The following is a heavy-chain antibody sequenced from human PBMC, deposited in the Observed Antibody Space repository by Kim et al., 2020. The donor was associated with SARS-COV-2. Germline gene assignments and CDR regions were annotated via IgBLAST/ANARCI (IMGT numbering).Heavy chain of an antibody. D-gene: IGHD3-22*01. V-gene: IGHV1-69*01. CDR3: ARDGVYDSSGYYYNY. Sequence: QKFQGRVTITAGESTSTAYMELSSLRSEDTAVYYCARDGVYDSSGYYYNYWGQGTLVTVSS. J-gene: IGHJ4*02.